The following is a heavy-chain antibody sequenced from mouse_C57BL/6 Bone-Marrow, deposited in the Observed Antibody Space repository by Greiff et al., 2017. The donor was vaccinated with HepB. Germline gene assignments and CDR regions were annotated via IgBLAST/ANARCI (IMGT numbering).Heavy chain of an antibody. CDR2: ISYDGSN. CDR1: GYSITSGYY. Sequence: EVQLVESGPGLVKPSQSLSLTCSVTGYSITSGYYWNWIRQFPGNKLEWMGYISYDGSNNYNPSLKNRISITRDTSKNQFFLKLNSVTTEDTATYYCARHVYYAMDYWGQGTSVTVSS. V-gene: IGHV3-6*01. J-gene: IGHJ4*01. CDR3: ARHVYYAMDY.